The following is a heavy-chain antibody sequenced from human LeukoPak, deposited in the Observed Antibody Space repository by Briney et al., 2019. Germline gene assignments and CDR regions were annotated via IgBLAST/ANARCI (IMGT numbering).Heavy chain of an antibody. CDR1: GYTFTGYY. J-gene: IGHJ4*02. CDR3: ASRLDGSGSFSES. D-gene: IGHD3-10*01. Sequence: ASVKVSCKASGYTFTGYYMHWVRQATGQGLEWMGWMNPNSGNIGYAQKFQGRVTMTRNTSISTAYMELSSLRSEDTAVYYCASRLDGSGSFSESWGQGTLVTVSS. CDR2: MNPNSGNI. V-gene: IGHV1-8*02.